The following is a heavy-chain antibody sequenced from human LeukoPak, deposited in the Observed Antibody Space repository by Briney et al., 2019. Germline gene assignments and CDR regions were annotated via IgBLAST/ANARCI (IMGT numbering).Heavy chain of an antibody. CDR2: TYYSGST. V-gene: IGHV4-59*01. D-gene: IGHD3-22*01. CDR1: GGSISGYY. CDR3: ARGGLENGYHSNDGFDI. Sequence: SETLSLTCTGSGGSISGYYWSWIRQPPGKVLECIGYTYYSGSTKYNPSLKSRVTMSVGTSRTQFSLKLSYVTAADTAVYYCARGGLENGYHSNDGFDIWGQGTMVTVSS. J-gene: IGHJ3*02.